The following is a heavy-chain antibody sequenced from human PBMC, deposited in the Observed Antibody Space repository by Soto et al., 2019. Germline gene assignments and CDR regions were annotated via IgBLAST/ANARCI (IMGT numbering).Heavy chain of an antibody. CDR1: GFTFSNYA. V-gene: IGHV3-23*01. CDR2: LSDSGGTT. Sequence: ETLSLTCSASGFTFSNYAMSWVCQAPGKGLEWVSGLSDSGGTTNYADSVKGRFTISRDNSKNTLYLQMNSLRAEDAAVYYCVIAIRLLGYGDLYYFDYWGQGALVTVSS. J-gene: IGHJ4*02. D-gene: IGHD4-17*01. CDR3: VIAIRLLGYGDLYYFDY.